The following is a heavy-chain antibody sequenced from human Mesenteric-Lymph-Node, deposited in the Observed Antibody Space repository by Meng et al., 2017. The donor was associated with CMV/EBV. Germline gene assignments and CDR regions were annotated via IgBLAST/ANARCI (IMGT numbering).Heavy chain of an antibody. D-gene: IGHD6-6*01. V-gene: IGHV1-46*01. CDR1: GYTFTGYY. Sequence: ASVKVSCKASGYTFTGYYMHWVRQAPGQGLEWMGIINPRGGSPSYTQKFQGRVTMTRDTSTSTVYMELYSLRSEDTAVYYCARGMDSSSTNNWFDPWGQGTLVTVSS. CDR3: ARGMDSSSTNNWFDP. CDR2: INPRGGSP. J-gene: IGHJ5*02.